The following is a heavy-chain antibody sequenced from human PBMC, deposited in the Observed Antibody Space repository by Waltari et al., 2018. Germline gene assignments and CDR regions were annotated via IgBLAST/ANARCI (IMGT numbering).Heavy chain of an antibody. V-gene: IGHV3-21*01. D-gene: IGHD6-19*01. J-gene: IGHJ3*02. CDR2: ISSSSSYI. CDR1: GFTFSSSS. CDR3: ARATLKAGLCDAFDI. Sequence: EVQLVESGGGLVKPGGSLRLSCAASGFTFSSSSMNWVRQAPGKGLEWVSSISSSSSYIYYADSVKGRFTISRDNAKNSLYLQMNSLRAEDTAVYYCARATLKAGLCDAFDIWGQGTMVTVSS.